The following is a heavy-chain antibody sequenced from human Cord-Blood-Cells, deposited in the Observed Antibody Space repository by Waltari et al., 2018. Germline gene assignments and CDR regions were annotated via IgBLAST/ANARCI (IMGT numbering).Heavy chain of an antibody. J-gene: IGHJ4*02. CDR3: ARVGWMTSYYFDY. Sequence: QVQLVQSGAEVKKPGSSVKVSCKASGGTFSSYAISWVRQAPGQGLEWMGGIIPILGIANYAQKVQGRVTITADKSTSTAYMELSSLRSEDTAVYYCARVGWMTSYYFDYWGQGTLVTVSS. CDR2: IIPILGIA. D-gene: IGHD4-17*01. V-gene: IGHV1-69*10. CDR1: GGTFSSYA.